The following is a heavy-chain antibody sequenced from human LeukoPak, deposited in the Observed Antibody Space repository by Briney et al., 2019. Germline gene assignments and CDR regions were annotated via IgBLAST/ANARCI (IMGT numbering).Heavy chain of an antibody. CDR3: AREGSYLNSGGSYYLHWLDP. Sequence: PGGSLRLSCAASGFTFSNYDMHWVRQATGKGLEWVSGIGTAGDIYYPGSVKGRFTISRENAKNTLYLEMHSLRVEDTAIYYCAREGSYLNSGGSYYLHWLDPWGQGTLVTVSS. D-gene: IGHD3-22*01. J-gene: IGHJ5*02. CDR2: IGTAGDI. CDR1: GFTFSNYD. V-gene: IGHV3-13*01.